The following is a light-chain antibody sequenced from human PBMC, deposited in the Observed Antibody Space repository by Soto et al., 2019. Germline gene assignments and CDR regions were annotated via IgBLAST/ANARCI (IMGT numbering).Light chain of an antibody. CDR2: GAS. CDR1: QSVTSN. Sequence: DIVMTQSPATLSVSPGERATLSCRASQSVTSNLAWYQHRPGQAPRLLIFGASTRATGIPARFSGSGSGTEFILTISSLQSEDFAVYYCQQYNYYVTFGQGTRLEIK. V-gene: IGKV3-15*01. CDR3: QQYNYYVT. J-gene: IGKJ5*01.